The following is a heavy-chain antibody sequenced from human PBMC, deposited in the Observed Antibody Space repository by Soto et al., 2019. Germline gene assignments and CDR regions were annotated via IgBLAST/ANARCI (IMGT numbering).Heavy chain of an antibody. CDR1: GGTFSSYA. Sequence: GASVKVSCKASGGTFSSYAISWVRQAPGQGLEWMGGIIPIFGTANYAQKFQGSFTFTADESTSTAYLELSILRFEDTALYYCACKSDFVVVPAAMDPYYYYYGMDVWGQGTTVTVSS. V-gene: IGHV1-69*13. CDR3: ACKSDFVVVPAAMDPYYYYYGMDV. J-gene: IGHJ6*02. D-gene: IGHD2-2*01. CDR2: IIPIFGTA.